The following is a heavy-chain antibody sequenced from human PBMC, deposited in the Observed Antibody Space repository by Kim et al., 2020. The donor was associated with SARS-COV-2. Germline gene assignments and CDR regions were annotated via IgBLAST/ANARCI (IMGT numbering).Heavy chain of an antibody. CDR3: AKDSGSGSPVLWFDY. CDR1: GFTFANYA. CDR2: IGRKSDTI. J-gene: IGHJ5*01. D-gene: IGHD3-10*01. Sequence: GGSLRLSCAASGFTFANYAIHWVRQAPGKGLEWVSGIGRKSDTIYYADSVKGRFTISRDDAKNSLSLQMNSLRPDDTAFYYCAKDSGSGSPVLWFDYWGQGTLGTVSS. V-gene: IGHV3-9*01.